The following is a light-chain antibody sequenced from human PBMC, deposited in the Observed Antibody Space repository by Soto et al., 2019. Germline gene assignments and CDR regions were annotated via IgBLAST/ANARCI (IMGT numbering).Light chain of an antibody. Sequence: IVMTQSPATLSVSPGERVTLSCRASQTVYSNLAWYQQKPGQAPRLLIYGASTRATGIPARFSGSGSGTEFTLTISSLQSEDFGVYYCQQYDNWPPLTFGGGTKMEIK. CDR2: GAS. CDR1: QTVYSN. J-gene: IGKJ4*01. V-gene: IGKV3-15*01. CDR3: QQYDNWPPLT.